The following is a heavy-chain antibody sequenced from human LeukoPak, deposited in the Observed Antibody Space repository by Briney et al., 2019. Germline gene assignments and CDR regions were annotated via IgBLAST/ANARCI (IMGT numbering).Heavy chain of an antibody. J-gene: IGHJ4*02. CDR3: ARGASYYDSRFDY. V-gene: IGHV3-30-3*01. CDR1: GFTFSSYA. Sequence: PGGSLRLSCAASGFTFSSYAMHWVRQAPGKGLEWVAVISYVGSNKYYADSVKGRFTISRDNSKNTLYLQMNSLRAEDTAVYYCARGASYYDSRFDYWGQGTLVTVSS. CDR2: ISYVGSNK. D-gene: IGHD3-3*01.